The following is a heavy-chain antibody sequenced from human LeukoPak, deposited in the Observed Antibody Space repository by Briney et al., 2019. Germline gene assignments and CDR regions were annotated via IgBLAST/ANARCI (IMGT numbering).Heavy chain of an antibody. V-gene: IGHV1-18*01. CDR1: GYTFTSYG. Sequence: ASVKVSCKASGYTFTSYGISWVRQAPGQGLEWMGWISAYNGNTNYAQKFQGRVTMTRDTSISTAYMELSRLRSDDTAVYYCAREGYYGSGSYLDYWGQGTLVTVSS. CDR3: AREGYYGSGSYLDY. D-gene: IGHD3-10*01. CDR2: ISAYNGNT. J-gene: IGHJ4*02.